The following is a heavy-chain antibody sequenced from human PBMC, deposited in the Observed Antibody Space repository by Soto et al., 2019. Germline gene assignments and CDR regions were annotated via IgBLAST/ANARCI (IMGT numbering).Heavy chain of an antibody. CDR1: GGTFSSYA. CDR3: ARVRVTMVRGDYYYGMDV. CDR2: IIPIFGTA. J-gene: IGHJ6*02. V-gene: IGHV1-69*13. D-gene: IGHD3-10*01. Sequence: SVKVSCKASGGTFSSYAISWVRQAPGQGLEWMGGIIPIFGTANYAQKFQGRVTITADESTSTAYMELSSLRSEDTAVYYCARVRVTMVRGDYYYGMDVWGQGTTVTVSS.